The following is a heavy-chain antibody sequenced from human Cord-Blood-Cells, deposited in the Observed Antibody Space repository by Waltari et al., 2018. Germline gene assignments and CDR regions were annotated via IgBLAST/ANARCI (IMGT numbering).Heavy chain of an antibody. CDR2: IYYSGST. CDR3: ARHPGGYYYGSGRNWYFDL. CDR1: GGSISSSSYY. Sequence: QLQLQESGPGLVKPSETLSLTCTVSGGSISSSSYYWGWIRQPPGKGLEWIGSIYYSGSTYYNPPIKRRVTISVDTSKNQFSLKVSSVTAADTAVYYCARHPGGYYYGSGRNWYFDLWGRGTLVTVSS. V-gene: IGHV4-39*01. J-gene: IGHJ2*01. D-gene: IGHD3-10*01.